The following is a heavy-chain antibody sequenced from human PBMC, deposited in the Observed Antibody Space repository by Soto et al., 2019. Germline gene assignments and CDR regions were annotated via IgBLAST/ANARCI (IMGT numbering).Heavy chain of an antibody. V-gene: IGHV4-30-4*01. CDR2: ISYSGST. J-gene: IGHJ6*02. CDR1: GASISSDDYY. Sequence: QVQLQESGPGLVKPSQTLSLTCSISGASISSDDYYWSWFRQPPGKGLEWIGYISYSGSTYYNPSLQSRITISVDTSTTQFSLILSSVTAADTAVLYCDSEVNNYYGMDVWGQGTTVTVSS. CDR3: DSEVNNYYGMDV.